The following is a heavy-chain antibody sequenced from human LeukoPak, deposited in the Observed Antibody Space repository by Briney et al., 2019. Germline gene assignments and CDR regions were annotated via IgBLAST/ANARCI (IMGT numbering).Heavy chain of an antibody. D-gene: IGHD3-10*01. Sequence: SQTLFLTCTVSGGSISSDDYYWSWLRQPPGKGLDWIVYIYYSGSTYYNPSLKSRVTISVGTSKNQFSLKLSSVTAADTAVYYCARVGLLWFGEPLDGMDVWGKGTTVTVSS. V-gene: IGHV4-30-4*08. CDR3: ARVGLLWFGEPLDGMDV. J-gene: IGHJ6*04. CDR1: GGSISSDDYY. CDR2: IYYSGST.